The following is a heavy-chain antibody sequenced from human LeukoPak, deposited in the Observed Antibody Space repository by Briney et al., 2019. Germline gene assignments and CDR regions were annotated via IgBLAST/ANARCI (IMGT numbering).Heavy chain of an antibody. V-gene: IGHV3-7*01. CDR3: ARDFRVVVAATLADYYYGMDV. CDR1: GFTFSSYW. CDR2: IKQDGSEK. Sequence: PGGSLRLSCAASGFTFSSYWMSWVRQAPGKGLEWVANIKQDGSEKYYVDSVKGRFTISRDNAKNSLYLQMNSLRAEDTAVYYCARDFRVVVAATLADYYYGMDVWGQGTTVTVSS. J-gene: IGHJ6*02. D-gene: IGHD2-15*01.